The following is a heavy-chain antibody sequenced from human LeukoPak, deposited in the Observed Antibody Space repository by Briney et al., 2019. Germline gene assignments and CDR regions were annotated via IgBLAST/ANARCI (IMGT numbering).Heavy chain of an antibody. V-gene: IGHV1-18*01. CDR1: GYTFTSYG. CDR2: ISAYNGNT. D-gene: IGHD3-22*01. CDR3: ARGYYYDSSGYSEFDY. Sequence: GASVKVSCKASGYTFTSYGISWVRQAPGQGLEWMGWISAYNGNTNYAQKLQGRVTMTTDTSTSTAYMELRGLRSDDTAVYYCARGYYYDSSGYSEFDYWGQGTLVTVSS. J-gene: IGHJ4*02.